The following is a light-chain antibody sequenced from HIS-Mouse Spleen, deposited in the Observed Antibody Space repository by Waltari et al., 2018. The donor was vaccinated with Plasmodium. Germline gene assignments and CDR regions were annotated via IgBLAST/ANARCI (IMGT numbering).Light chain of an antibody. CDR2: GAS. V-gene: IGKV3-15*01. CDR1: QSVSSN. CDR3: HKYNNWSFT. Sequence: EIVMTQSPATLSVSPGERATLSCRASQSVSSNLAWYQQKPGQAPRLLIYGASTRATGTPARFSGSGSGTEFTLTILRLQSEAFSVYYCHKYNNWSFTFGPGTKVDIK. J-gene: IGKJ3*01.